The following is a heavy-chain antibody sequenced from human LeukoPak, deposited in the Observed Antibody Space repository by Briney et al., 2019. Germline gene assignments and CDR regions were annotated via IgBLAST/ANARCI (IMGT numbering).Heavy chain of an antibody. CDR1: GGFFSANY. J-gene: IGHJ4*02. CDR3: ARRSYNSPFRY. V-gene: IGHV4-34*01. Sequence: SETLSLTCAVSGGFFSANYWSWIRQPPGEGPGWIGEINHTGRTNYNPSLKSRVTISVDMSKNQFSLKLSSVTAADTAVYYCARRSYNSPFRYWGQGTPVTVSS. D-gene: IGHD5-24*01. CDR2: INHTGRT.